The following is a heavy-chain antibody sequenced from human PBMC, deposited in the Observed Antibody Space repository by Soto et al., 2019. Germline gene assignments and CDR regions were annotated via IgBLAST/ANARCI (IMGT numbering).Heavy chain of an antibody. CDR2: IIPIFGTA. Sequence: SVKVSCKASGGTFSSYAISWVRQAPGQGLEWMGGIIPIFGTANYAQKFQGRVTITADESTSTAYMELRSLRSDDTAVYYCAREGYCSGGSCPPNPYYYYGMDVWGQGTTVTVSS. CDR3: AREGYCSGGSCPPNPYYYYGMDV. D-gene: IGHD2-15*01. J-gene: IGHJ6*02. V-gene: IGHV1-69*13. CDR1: GGTFSSYA.